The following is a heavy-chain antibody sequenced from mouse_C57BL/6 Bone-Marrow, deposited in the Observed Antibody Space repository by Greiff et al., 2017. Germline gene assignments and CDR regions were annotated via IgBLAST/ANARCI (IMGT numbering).Heavy chain of an antibody. CDR3: ARGGGAYDYDGWAD. CDR1: GYTFTSYW. J-gene: IGHJ3*01. D-gene: IGHD2-4*01. V-gene: IGHV1-69*01. CDR2: IDPSDSYT. Sequence: VQLQQPGAELVMPGASVKLSCKASGYTFTSYWMHWVKQRPGQGLEWIGEIDPSDSYTNYNQKFKGKSTLTVDKSSSTAYMQLSSLTSEDSAVYYCARGGGAYDYDGWADWGQGTLVTVSA.